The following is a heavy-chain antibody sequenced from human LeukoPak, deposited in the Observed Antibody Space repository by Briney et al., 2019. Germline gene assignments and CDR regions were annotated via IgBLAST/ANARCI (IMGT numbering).Heavy chain of an antibody. CDR2: IYSGGNT. CDR1: EFTVSSSY. V-gene: IGHV3-53*01. CDR3: ARTYSYSFDY. D-gene: IGHD4-11*01. J-gene: IGHJ4*02. Sequence: GGSLRLSCAASEFTVSSSYMSWVRQAPGKGLEWVSIIYSGGNTFYADSVKGRFTISRDSSKDTLYLQMNSLRAEDTAVYYCARTYSYSFDYWGQGTLVTVSS.